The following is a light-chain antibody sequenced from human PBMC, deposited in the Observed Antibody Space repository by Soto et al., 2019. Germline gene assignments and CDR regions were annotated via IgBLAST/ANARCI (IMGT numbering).Light chain of an antibody. J-gene: IGKJ4*01. CDR3: QQYNPYPLT. Sequence: DSQMTQSPSTLSASVGDRITITCRASQSSCTWLAWYQQKPGKAPKLLIYKASNLEGGVPSRFSGSGSGTEFTITISSLQPDTFATYYCQQYNPYPLTFGGGTRWEIK. V-gene: IGKV1-5*03. CDR1: QSSCTW. CDR2: KAS.